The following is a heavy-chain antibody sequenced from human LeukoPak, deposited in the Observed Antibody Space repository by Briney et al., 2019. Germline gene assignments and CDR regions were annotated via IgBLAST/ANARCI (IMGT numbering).Heavy chain of an antibody. CDR1: GGSISSGGYS. V-gene: IGHV4-30-2*01. CDR3: ARGEYYYDSSGYFDY. J-gene: IGHJ4*02. D-gene: IGHD3-22*01. Sequence: SETLSLTCAVSGGSISSGGYSWSWIRQPPGKGLEWIGYIYHSGSTYYNPSLKSRVTISVDRSKNQFSLKLSSVTAADTAVYYCARGEYYYDSSGYFDYWGQGTLVTVSS. CDR2: IYHSGST.